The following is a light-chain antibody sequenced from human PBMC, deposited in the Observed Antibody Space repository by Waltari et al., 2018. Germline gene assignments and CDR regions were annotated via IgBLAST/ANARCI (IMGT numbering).Light chain of an antibody. CDR2: DVA. Sequence: QSALTQPASVSGSPGQSISVSCNGTSSDVGGYKYVSWYQHHPGKAPKLLIYDVAKRPSGVSDRFSGSKTGNTASLTISGLRAEDEAFYYCSSYSTTSAVVFGGGTKMTVL. V-gene: IGLV2-14*03. CDR1: SSDVGGYKY. CDR3: SSYSTTSAVV. J-gene: IGLJ2*01.